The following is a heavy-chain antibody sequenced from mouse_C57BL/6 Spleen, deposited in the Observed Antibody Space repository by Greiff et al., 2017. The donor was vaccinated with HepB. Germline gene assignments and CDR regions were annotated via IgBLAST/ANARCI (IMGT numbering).Heavy chain of an antibody. CDR2: IYPGSGST. V-gene: IGHV1-55*01. Sequence: QVQLQQPGAELVKPGASVKMSCKASGYTFTSYWITWVKQRPGQGLEWIGDIYPGSGSTNYNEKFKSKATLNVDTSSSTAYMQLSSLTSEDSAVYYCARETTVVAGYYAMDYWGQGTSVTVSS. CDR1: GYTFTSYW. D-gene: IGHD1-1*01. CDR3: ARETTVVAGYYAMDY. J-gene: IGHJ4*01.